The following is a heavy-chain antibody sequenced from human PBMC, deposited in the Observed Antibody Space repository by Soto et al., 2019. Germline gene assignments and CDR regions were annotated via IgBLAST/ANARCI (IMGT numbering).Heavy chain of an antibody. CDR1: GDSVSSSSAA. V-gene: IGHV6-1*01. CDR3: AREENNWNYAWFDP. D-gene: IGHD1-7*01. J-gene: IGHJ5*02. CDR2: TYYRSKWYN. Sequence: SQTLSLTCAISGDSVSSSSAAWNWIRQSPSRGLEWLGRTYYRSKWYNDYAVSVKSRIIINPDTSKNQFTLQLYSVTPEDTAVYYCAREENNWNYAWFDPWGHGTLVTVSS.